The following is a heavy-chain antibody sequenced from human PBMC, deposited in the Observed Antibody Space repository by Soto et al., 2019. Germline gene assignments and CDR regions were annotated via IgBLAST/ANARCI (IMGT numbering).Heavy chain of an antibody. V-gene: IGHV3-21*01. D-gene: IGHD3-22*01. J-gene: IGHJ4*02. Sequence: PGGSLRLSCAASGFTFSSYSMNWVRQAPGKGLEWVSSISSSSSYIYYADSVKGRFTISRDNAKNSLYLQMNSLRAEDTAVYYCARDSYYYDSSDEYYFDYWGQGTLVTVSS. CDR3: ARDSYYYDSSDEYYFDY. CDR2: ISSSSSYI. CDR1: GFTFSSYS.